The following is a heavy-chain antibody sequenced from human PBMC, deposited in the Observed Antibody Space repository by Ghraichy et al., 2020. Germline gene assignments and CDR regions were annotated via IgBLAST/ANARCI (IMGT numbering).Heavy chain of an antibody. CDR1: GFTVSSNY. Sequence: GGSLRLSCAASGFTVSSNYMSWVRQAPGKGLEWVSVIYSGGSTYYADSVKGRFTISRDNSKNTLYLQMNSLRAEDTAVYYCARVWGYYYDSSLNWFDPWGQGTLVTVPS. CDR2: IYSGGST. CDR3: ARVWGYYYDSSLNWFDP. D-gene: IGHD3-22*01. J-gene: IGHJ5*02. V-gene: IGHV3-53*01.